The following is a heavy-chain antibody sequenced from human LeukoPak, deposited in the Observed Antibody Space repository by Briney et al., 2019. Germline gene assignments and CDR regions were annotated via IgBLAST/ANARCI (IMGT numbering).Heavy chain of an antibody. D-gene: IGHD6-6*01. V-gene: IGHV3-7*01. CDR1: GFPFSSYW. Sequence: SGGSLRLSCAASGFPFSSYWMSWVRQAPGKGLEWVANIKQDGSEKYYVDSVKGRFTISRDNAKNSLYLQMNSLRAEDTAMYYCVRVLYSSSIGIDYWGQGTLVTVSS. CDR2: IKQDGSEK. J-gene: IGHJ4*02. CDR3: VRVLYSSSIGIDY.